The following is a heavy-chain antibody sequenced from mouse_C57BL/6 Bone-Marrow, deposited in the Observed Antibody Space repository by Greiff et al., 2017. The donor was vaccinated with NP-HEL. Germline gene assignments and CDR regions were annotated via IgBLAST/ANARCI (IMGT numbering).Heavy chain of an antibody. CDR3: ARQETVVDAMDY. V-gene: IGHV5-12*01. Sequence: EVKVVESGGGLVQPGGSLKLSCAASGFTFSDYYMYWVRQTPEKRLEWVAYISNGGGSTYYPDTVKGRFTISRDNAKNTLYLQMSRLKSEDTAMYDCARQETVVDAMDYWGQGTSVTVSS. CDR2: ISNGGGST. CDR1: GFTFSDYY. J-gene: IGHJ4*01. D-gene: IGHD1-1*01.